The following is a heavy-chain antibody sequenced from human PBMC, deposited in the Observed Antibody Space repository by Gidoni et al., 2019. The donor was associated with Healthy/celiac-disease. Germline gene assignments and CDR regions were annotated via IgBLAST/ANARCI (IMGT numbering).Heavy chain of an antibody. CDR1: GYSFTSYW. V-gene: IGHV5-51*01. CDR2: IYPGDSDT. D-gene: IGHD4-17*01. CDR3: ARPFLLYGDYSYYFDY. Sequence: EVQLVQSGAEVKQPGESLKISCKGSGYSFTSYWIGWVRQMPGKGLEWMGIIYPGDSDTRYSPSFQGQVTISADKSISTAYLQWSSLKASDTAMYYCARPFLLYGDYSYYFDYWGQGTLVTVSS. J-gene: IGHJ4*02.